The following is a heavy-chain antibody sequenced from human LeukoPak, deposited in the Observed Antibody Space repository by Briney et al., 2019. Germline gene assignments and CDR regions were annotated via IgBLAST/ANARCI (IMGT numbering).Heavy chain of an antibody. D-gene: IGHD1-26*01. Sequence: GESLRLSCAASGFTFSSYGMHWVRQAPGKGLERVALISYDGSNKYYADSVKGRFTISRDNSKNTLYLQMNSLRAEDTAVYYCAKTLRGAREVVDYWGQGTLVTVSS. CDR2: ISYDGSNK. CDR1: GFTFSSYG. V-gene: IGHV3-30*18. J-gene: IGHJ4*02. CDR3: AKTLRGAREVVDY.